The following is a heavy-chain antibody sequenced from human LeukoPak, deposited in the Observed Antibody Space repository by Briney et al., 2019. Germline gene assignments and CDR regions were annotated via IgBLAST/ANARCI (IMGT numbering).Heavy chain of an antibody. J-gene: IGHJ4*02. CDR3: ASCRYSGYRPCDY. Sequence: SETLSLTCTVSDDSINNYYWSWIRQPPGKGLEWIGHIYYSGSTNYNPSLKSRVTISLDTSKKQFSLRLSSVTAADTAVYYCASCRYSGYRPCDYWGQGTLVTVSS. CDR2: IYYSGST. D-gene: IGHD5-12*01. V-gene: IGHV4-59*08. CDR1: DDSINNYY.